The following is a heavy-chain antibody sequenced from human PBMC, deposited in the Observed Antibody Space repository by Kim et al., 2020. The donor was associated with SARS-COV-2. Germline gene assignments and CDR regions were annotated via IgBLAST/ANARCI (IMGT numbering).Heavy chain of an antibody. CDR2: INPSGGST. J-gene: IGHJ6*02. V-gene: IGHV1-46*01. D-gene: IGHD1-26*01. Sequence: ASVKVSRKASGYTFTSYYMHWVRQAPGQGLEWMGIINPSGGSTSYAQKFQGRVTMTRDTSTSTVYMELSSLGSEDTAVYYCARDLSRFVDLWGIVGASPLSNGMDVWGQGTTVTVSS. CDR3: ARDLSRFVDLWGIVGASPLSNGMDV. CDR1: GYTFTSYY.